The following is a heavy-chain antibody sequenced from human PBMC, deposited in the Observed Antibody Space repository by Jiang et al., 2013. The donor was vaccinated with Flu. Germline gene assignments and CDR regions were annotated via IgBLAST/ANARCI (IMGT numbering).Heavy chain of an antibody. CDR1: GSSISSYY. V-gene: IGHV4-59*01. Sequence: GPGLVKPSETLSLTCTVSGSSISSYYWSWIRQPPGKGLEWIGYIYYSGSTNYNPSLKSRVTISVDTSKNQFSLKLSSVTAADTAVYYCARGQVVATPAGYYYGMDVWGQGDHGHRLL. J-gene: IGHJ6*02. CDR2: IYYSGST. CDR3: ARGQVVATPAGYYYGMDV. D-gene: IGHD5-12*01.